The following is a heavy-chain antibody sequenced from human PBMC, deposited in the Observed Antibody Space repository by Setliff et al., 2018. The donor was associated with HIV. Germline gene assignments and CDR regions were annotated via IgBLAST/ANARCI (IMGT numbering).Heavy chain of an antibody. J-gene: IGHJ4*02. CDR1: GGTFSSYA. V-gene: IGHV1-69*10. Sequence: SVKVSCKASGGTFSSYAISWVRQAPGQGLEWMGGIIPIPGIANYAQKFQGRVTITADKSTSTAYMELSSLRVEDTAVYYCATDCAVVGGTGSLDSWGQGTLVTVSS. D-gene: IGHD1-26*01. CDR3: ATDCAVVGGTGSLDS. CDR2: IIPIPGIA.